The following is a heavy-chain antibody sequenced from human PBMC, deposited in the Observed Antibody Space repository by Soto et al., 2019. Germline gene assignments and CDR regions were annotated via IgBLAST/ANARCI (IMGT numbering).Heavy chain of an antibody. CDR2: VRKRGNGYTT. V-gene: IGHV3-72*01. CDR3: VRVQAKGWSYSLDH. D-gene: IGHD2-15*01. CDR1: GFTFSDHY. Sequence: EVQLVESGGGLVQPGGSLRLSCVASGFTFSDHYMDWVRQAPGTGLEWVGRVRKRGNGYTTEYAAAVKGRFTVSRDDSTNSLYLQMNILETEETVVYYCVRVQAKGWSYSLDHWAQRTLVTVSS. J-gene: IGHJ4*02.